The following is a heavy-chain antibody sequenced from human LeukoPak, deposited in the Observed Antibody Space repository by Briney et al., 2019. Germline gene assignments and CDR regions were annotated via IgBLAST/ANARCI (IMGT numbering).Heavy chain of an antibody. Sequence: SETLSLTCAVSGGSISSYYWSWIRQPPGKGLEWIGYIYYSGSTNYNPSLKSRVTISVDTSKNQFSLKLSSVTAADTAVYYCASEFYDSRSYKGDALDVWGQGTMVTVSS. J-gene: IGHJ3*01. CDR3: ASEFYDSRSYKGDALDV. CDR2: IYYSGST. CDR1: GGSISSYY. D-gene: IGHD3-22*01. V-gene: IGHV4-59*08.